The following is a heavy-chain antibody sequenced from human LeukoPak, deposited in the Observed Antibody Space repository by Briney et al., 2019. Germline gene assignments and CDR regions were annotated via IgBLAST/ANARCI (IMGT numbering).Heavy chain of an antibody. CDR3: ARDYCSGGSCYHHFDY. D-gene: IGHD2-15*01. CDR2: ISSSSDYI. Sequence: PGKSLRLSCAASGFTFGTYSMNWVRQAPGKGPEWVSFISSSSDYIYYPDSVKGRFTISRDNAKNSLYLQMNSLRAEGTAVYYCARDYCSGGSCYHHFDYWGQGTLLAVSS. J-gene: IGHJ4*02. CDR1: GFTFGTYS. V-gene: IGHV3-21*01.